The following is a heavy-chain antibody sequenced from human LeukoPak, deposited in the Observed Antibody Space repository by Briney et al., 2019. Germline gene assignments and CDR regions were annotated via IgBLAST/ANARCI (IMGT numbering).Heavy chain of an antibody. CDR1: GGTVTNFA. J-gene: IGHJ4*02. V-gene: IGHV1-18*01. Sequence: GASVKVSCKASGGTVTNFAISWVRQAPGQGLEWIGWISGYNGNTNYAERFQDRVTMTTDTVTSTAYMEVRSLRSDDTAIYYCARALRSNWSDYWGQGTLVTVSS. CDR2: ISGYNGNT. D-gene: IGHD1-20*01. CDR3: ARALRSNWSDY.